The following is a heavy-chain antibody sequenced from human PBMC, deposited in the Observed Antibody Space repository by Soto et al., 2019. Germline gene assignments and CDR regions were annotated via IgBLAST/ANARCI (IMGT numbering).Heavy chain of an antibody. Sequence: ASVKVSCKASGYTFANYAMHWVRQAPGQRLEWMGWINAGNGNAKYPQKLQGRVTITRDTSASIAYMELSSLRSEDTAVYYCAREKDQFEDIVVVPGPLYVWGQGTTVTVSS. J-gene: IGHJ6*02. CDR1: GYTFANYA. V-gene: IGHV1-3*01. CDR2: INAGNGNA. CDR3: AREKDQFEDIVVVPGPLYV. D-gene: IGHD2-2*01.